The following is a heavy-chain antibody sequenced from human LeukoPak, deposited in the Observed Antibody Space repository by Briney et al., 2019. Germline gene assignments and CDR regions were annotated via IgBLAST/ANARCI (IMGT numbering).Heavy chain of an antibody. CDR2: ISAYNGNT. D-gene: IGHD5-12*01. Sequence: ASVKVSCKASGYTFTSYGISWVRQAPGQGLEWMGWISAYNGNTNYAQKLQGRVTMTTDTSTSTAYMELRSLRSDDTAVYYCARGGHSGYAVSVWDFDYWGQGTLVTVSS. J-gene: IGHJ4*02. CDR3: ARGGHSGYAVSVWDFDY. V-gene: IGHV1-18*01. CDR1: GYTFTSYG.